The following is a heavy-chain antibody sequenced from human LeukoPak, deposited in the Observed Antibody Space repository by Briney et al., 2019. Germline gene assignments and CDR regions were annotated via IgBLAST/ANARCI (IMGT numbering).Heavy chain of an antibody. J-gene: IGHJ4*02. CDR1: GFTFSNYW. CDR3: ARDLRGKSDY. CDR2: INPDGSRT. V-gene: IGHV3-74*01. D-gene: IGHD4-23*01. Sequence: GRSLRLSCAASGFTFSNYWVHWVRQAPGKGLVWVSRINPDGSRTDYADSVKGRFTISRDNAKNTLYLQVNSLRAEDTAVYFCARDLRGKSDYWGQGTLVTVSS.